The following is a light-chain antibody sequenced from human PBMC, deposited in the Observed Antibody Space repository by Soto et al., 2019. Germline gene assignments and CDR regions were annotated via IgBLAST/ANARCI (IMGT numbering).Light chain of an antibody. J-gene: IGKJ4*02. CDR1: QNINSY. CDR3: HQRNNWVT. CDR2: DAF. V-gene: IGKV3-11*01. Sequence: ELVLTQSPATLSLSRGKRAILSSEARQNINSYVAWYQQKPGQAPRLLIYDAFNRATGIPARFSGSGSGTDFVLTISRLEPADFGVYYCHQRNNWVTFGGGTKVYIK.